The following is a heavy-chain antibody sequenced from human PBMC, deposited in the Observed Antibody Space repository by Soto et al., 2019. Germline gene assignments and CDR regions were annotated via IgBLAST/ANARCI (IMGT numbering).Heavy chain of an antibody. CDR2: IYYSGSA. Sequence: PSETLSLTCTVSGGSVSNISDYWSWVRQPPGKGLEWIGYIYYSGSADYNPSLGSRVTISLDTSKNQFSLKLSSVTTADTAVYYCARGDFWSGYYHDYWGQGTLVTVSS. CDR3: ARGDFWSGYYHDY. D-gene: IGHD3-3*01. J-gene: IGHJ4*02. V-gene: IGHV4-61*01. CDR1: GGSVSNISDY.